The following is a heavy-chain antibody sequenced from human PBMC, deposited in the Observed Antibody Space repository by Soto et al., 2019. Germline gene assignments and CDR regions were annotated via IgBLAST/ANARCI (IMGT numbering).Heavy chain of an antibody. CDR3: VKDNTDRGDNSGWDGWAD. CDR1: GFDFSRYA. CDR2: INGRGETT. V-gene: IGHV3-23*01. D-gene: IGHD6-25*01. Sequence: EVVLLESGGDFVAPGGSLRLSCAASGFDFSRYAMSWVRQAPVKGMEWVSSINGRGETTYYADPEQGRVIISKDMSKNTLFLQMNGLRAEDTALSFCVKDNTDRGDNSGWDGWADWGQGTLVTVSS. J-gene: IGHJ4*02.